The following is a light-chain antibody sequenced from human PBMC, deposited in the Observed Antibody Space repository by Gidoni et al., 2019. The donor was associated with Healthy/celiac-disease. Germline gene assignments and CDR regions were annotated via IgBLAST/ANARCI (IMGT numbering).Light chain of an antibody. CDR1: SSDVGGYNY. V-gene: IGLV2-14*01. CDR2: EVS. J-gene: IGLJ2*01. CDR3: TSYTSTSTLGVV. Sequence: QSALTQPASVSGSPGQSLTISCTGTSSDVGGYNYVSCYQQHPGKAPKLMIYEVSNRPSGVSNRFSGSKSGNTASLTISGLQAEDEADYYCTSYTSTSTLGVVFGGGTKLTVL.